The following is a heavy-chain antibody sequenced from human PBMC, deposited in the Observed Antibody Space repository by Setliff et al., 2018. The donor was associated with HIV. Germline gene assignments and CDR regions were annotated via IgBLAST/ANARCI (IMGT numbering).Heavy chain of an antibody. CDR2: IYTSGST. CDR3: ARGATREFIVGATIFDY. CDR1: GDSISSGGYY. Sequence: SETLSLTCTVSGDSISSGGYYWSWIRQPAGKGLEWIGRIYTSGSTNYNPSLKSRVTISVDTSKNQFSLKLSSVTAADTAVYYCARGATREFIVGATIFDYWGQGTLVTVSS. D-gene: IGHD1-26*01. J-gene: IGHJ4*02. V-gene: IGHV4-61*02.